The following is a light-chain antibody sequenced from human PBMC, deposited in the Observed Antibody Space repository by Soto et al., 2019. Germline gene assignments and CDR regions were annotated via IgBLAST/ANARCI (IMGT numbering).Light chain of an antibody. CDR3: SSDTTSSTVV. CDR2: DVS. Sequence: QSALTQPASVSGSPGQSITISCTGTSSDVGGYNYVSWYQHHPGKAPKLMIYDVSNRPSGVSNRFSGSKSGNTASLTISWLQAEDEADYYCSSDTTSSTVVFGGGTKLTVL. V-gene: IGLV2-14*03. J-gene: IGLJ2*01. CDR1: SSDVGGYNY.